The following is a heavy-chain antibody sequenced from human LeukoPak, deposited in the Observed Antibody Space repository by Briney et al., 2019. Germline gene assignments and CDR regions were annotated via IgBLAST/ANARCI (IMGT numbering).Heavy chain of an antibody. J-gene: IGHJ5*02. CDR1: GGSISSGSYY. D-gene: IGHD3-10*01. CDR2: IYTSGST. CDR3: ARDQGGAILWFGEFSNNWFDP. Sequence: PSQTLSLTCTVSGGSISSGSYYWSWIRQPAGKGLEWIGRIYTSGSTNYNPSLKSRVTISVDTSKNQFSLKLGSVTAADTAVYYCARDQGGAILWFGEFSNNWFDPWGQGTLVTVST. V-gene: IGHV4-61*02.